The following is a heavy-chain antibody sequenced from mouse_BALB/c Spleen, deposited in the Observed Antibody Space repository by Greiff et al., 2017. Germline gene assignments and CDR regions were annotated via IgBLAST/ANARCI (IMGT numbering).Heavy chain of an antibody. Sequence: EVKLVESGGGLVQPGGSRKLSCAASGFTFSSFGMHWVRQAPEKGLEWVAYISSGSSTIYYADTVKGRFTISRDNPKNTLFLQMTSLRSEDTAMYYCARGGDYYGSSPWLAYWGQGTLVTVSA. V-gene: IGHV5-17*02. CDR1: GFTFSSFG. CDR2: ISSGSSTI. D-gene: IGHD1-1*01. CDR3: ARGGDYYGSSPWLAY. J-gene: IGHJ3*01.